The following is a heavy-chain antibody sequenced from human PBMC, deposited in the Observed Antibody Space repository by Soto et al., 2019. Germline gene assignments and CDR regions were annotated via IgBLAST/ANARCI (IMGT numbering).Heavy chain of an antibody. D-gene: IGHD3-22*01. CDR2: IYYSWST. CDR3: ARLSYYDSKDD. CDR1: GGSISSSSYY. J-gene: IGHJ4*02. Sequence: QLQLQESGPGLVKPSETLSLTCTVSGGSISSSSYYWGWIRQPPGKGLEWIGSIYYSWSTYYNPSLKRRVAISVDPSKNQFSLKLSSVTAADTAVYYCARLSYYDSKDDWCQGTLVTVSS. V-gene: IGHV4-39*01.